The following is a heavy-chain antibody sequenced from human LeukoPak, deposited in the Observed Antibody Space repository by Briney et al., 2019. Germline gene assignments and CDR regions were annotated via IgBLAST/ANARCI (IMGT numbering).Heavy chain of an antibody. Sequence: GSLRLSCTVSGFTVSSNSMSWVRQAPGKGLEWVSFIYSDNTHYSDSVKGRFTISRDNSKNTLYLQMNSLRAEDTAVYYCARDGPYNWNYGAFDIWGQGTMVTVSS. D-gene: IGHD1-7*01. V-gene: IGHV3-53*01. CDR1: GFTVSSNS. CDR3: ARDGPYNWNYGAFDI. CDR2: IYSDNT. J-gene: IGHJ3*02.